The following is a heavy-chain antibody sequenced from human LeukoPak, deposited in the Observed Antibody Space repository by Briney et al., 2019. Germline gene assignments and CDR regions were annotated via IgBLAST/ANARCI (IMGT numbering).Heavy chain of an antibody. Sequence: GGSLRLSCAASGFTFSSYWMSWVRQAPGKGLEWVANIKQDGSEKYYVDSVKGRFTISRDNAKNSLYLQMNSLRAEDTAVYYCARARYEIWYIVGATGAFDIWGQGTMVTVSS. J-gene: IGHJ3*02. CDR3: ARARYEIWYIVGATGAFDI. V-gene: IGHV3-7*01. CDR1: GFTFSSYW. CDR2: IKQDGSEK. D-gene: IGHD1-26*01.